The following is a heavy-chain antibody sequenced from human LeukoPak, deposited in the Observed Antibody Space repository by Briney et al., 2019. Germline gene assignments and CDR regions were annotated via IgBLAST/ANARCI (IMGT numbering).Heavy chain of an antibody. D-gene: IGHD3-10*01. CDR1: GGSISTYY. V-gene: IGHV4-59*01. J-gene: IGHJ2*01. Sequence: SETLSLTCTVSGGSISTYYWSWIRQSPGKGLEWIGYIHYSGSTNYNPSLKSRFTISVDTSKNQFSLNLSSVTATDTAVYYCAAGVDPRYLYFYLWGRGTLVTVSS. CDR3: AAGVDPRYLYFYL. CDR2: IHYSGST.